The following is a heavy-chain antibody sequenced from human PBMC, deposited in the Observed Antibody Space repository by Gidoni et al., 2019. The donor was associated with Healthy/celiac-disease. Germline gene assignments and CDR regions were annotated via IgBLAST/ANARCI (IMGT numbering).Heavy chain of an antibody. J-gene: IGHJ4*02. D-gene: IGHD4-17*01. V-gene: IGHV4-38-2*01. CDR2: IYHSGST. CDR1: GYSISSGYY. Sequence: QVQLQESGPGLVKPSETLSLTCAVSGYSISSGYYWGWIRQPPGKGLEWIGSIYHSGSTYYNPSLKSRVTISVDTSKNQFSLKLSSVTAADTAVYYCARATSSAYGGNAVHWGQGTLVTVSS. CDR3: ARATSSAYGGNAVH.